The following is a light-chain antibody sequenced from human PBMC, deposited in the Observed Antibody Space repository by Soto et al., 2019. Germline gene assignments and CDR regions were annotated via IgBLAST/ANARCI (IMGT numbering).Light chain of an antibody. CDR2: GAS. CDR1: QSITRNY. CDR3: QQYVSSPLT. V-gene: IGKV3-20*01. Sequence: DIALTQSPGTLSLSPGERATLSCRASQSITRNYLAWYQQRPGQAPRLLIYGASSRSTGIPDRFSGSGSGTDFTLTISRLEPEDFAVYYCQQYVSSPLTFGGGTKVEIK. J-gene: IGKJ4*01.